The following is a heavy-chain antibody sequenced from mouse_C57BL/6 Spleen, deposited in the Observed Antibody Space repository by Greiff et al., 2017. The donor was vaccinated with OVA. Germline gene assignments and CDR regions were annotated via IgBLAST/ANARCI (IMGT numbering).Heavy chain of an antibody. CDR1: GFTFSSYA. Sequence: EVQGVESGEGLVKPGGSLKLSCAASGFTFSSYAMSWVRQTPEKRLEWVAYISSGGDYIYYADTVKGRFTISRDNARNTLYLQMSSLKSEDTAMYYCTREGNYYGNYPFAYWGQGTLVTVSA. CDR2: ISSGGDYI. V-gene: IGHV5-9-1*02. CDR3: TREGNYYGNYPFAY. D-gene: IGHD2-1*01. J-gene: IGHJ3*01.